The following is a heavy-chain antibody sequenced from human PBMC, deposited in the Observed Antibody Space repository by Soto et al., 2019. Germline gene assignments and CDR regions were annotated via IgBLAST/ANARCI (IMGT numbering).Heavy chain of an antibody. CDR1: GGTFSSYA. J-gene: IGHJ6*02. D-gene: IGHD6-13*01. CDR2: IIPIFGTA. CDR3: ASRYSSSWYYYYYYGMDV. Sequence: SVKVSCKASGGTFSSYAISWVRQAPGQGLEWMGGIIPIFGTANYAQKFQGRVTITADESTSTAYMELSSLRSEDTAVYYCASRYSSSWYYYYYYGMDVWGQGTTVTVSS. V-gene: IGHV1-69*13.